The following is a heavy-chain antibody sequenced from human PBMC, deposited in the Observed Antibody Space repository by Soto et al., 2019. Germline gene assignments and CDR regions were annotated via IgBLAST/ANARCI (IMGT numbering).Heavy chain of an antibody. CDR2: INHSGST. V-gene: IGHV4-34*01. D-gene: IGHD5-12*01. J-gene: IGHJ4*02. CDR3: ARGLYSVFDY. CDR1: GGSFSGYY. Sequence: SQTLSLPCAVYGGSFSGYYWSWIRQPPGKGLEWIGEINHSGSTNYNPSLKSRVTISVDTSKNQFSLKLSSVTAADTAVSYCARGLYSVFDYWGQGTLSTVSA.